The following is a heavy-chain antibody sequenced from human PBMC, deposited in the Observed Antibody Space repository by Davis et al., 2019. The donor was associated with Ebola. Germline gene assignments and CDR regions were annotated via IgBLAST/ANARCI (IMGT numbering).Heavy chain of an antibody. J-gene: IGHJ6*04. CDR1: GFTFSSYG. D-gene: IGHD7-27*01. Sequence: GESLKISCAASGFTFSSYGMHWVRQAPGKGLEWVAVISYDGSNKYYTDSVKGRFTISRDNSKNTLYLQMNSLRAEGTAVYYCAKPSWGPALYYGMDVWGKGTTVTVSS. CDR3: AKPSWGPALYYGMDV. V-gene: IGHV3-30*18. CDR2: ISYDGSNK.